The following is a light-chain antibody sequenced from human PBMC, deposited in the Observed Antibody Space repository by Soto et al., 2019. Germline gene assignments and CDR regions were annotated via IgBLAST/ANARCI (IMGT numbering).Light chain of an antibody. Sequence: DIQVTQSPSSLFASVGDRVTITCRASQFIDDFLNWFQQRPGKAPKPLIYAASSLQSGVPSRFSGSASGTDFTLTITNLQPEDFATYYCQHSYVTPWTFGQGTKVEIK. CDR2: AAS. CDR1: QFIDDF. CDR3: QHSYVTPWT. V-gene: IGKV1-39*01. J-gene: IGKJ1*01.